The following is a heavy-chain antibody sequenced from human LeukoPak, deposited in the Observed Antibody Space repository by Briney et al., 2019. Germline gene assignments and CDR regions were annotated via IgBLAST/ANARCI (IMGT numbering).Heavy chain of an antibody. Sequence: SSETLSLTCTVSGGSISGSNYYWGWIRQPPGKGLEWIGSIYYSGSTYYNPSLKSRVTISADTSKNQFSLKLTSVTAADTAVYYCARGDGGTFDIWGQGTMVTVSS. CDR1: GGSISGSNYY. CDR3: ARGDGGTFDI. J-gene: IGHJ3*02. CDR2: IYYSGST. V-gene: IGHV4-39*07. D-gene: IGHD4-23*01.